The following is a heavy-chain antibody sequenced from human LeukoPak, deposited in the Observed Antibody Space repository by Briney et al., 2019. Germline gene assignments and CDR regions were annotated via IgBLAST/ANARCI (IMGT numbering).Heavy chain of an antibody. CDR2: ISSSSSYI. Sequence: GGSLRLSCAASAFTFSSYGMHWVRQAPGKGLEWVSSISSSSSYIYYADSVKGRFTISRDNAKNSLYLQMNSLRAEDTAVYYCARDVRSTAAGTIFDYWGQGTLVTVSS. J-gene: IGHJ4*02. D-gene: IGHD6-6*01. V-gene: IGHV3-21*01. CDR1: AFTFSSYG. CDR3: ARDVRSTAAGTIFDY.